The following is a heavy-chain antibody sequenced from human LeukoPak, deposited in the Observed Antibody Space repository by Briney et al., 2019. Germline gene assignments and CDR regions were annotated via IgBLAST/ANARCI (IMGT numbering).Heavy chain of an antibody. V-gene: IGHV4-59*08. CDR1: GDSIRSYY. CDR2: IYYSGST. Sequence: SSETLSLTCTVSGDSIRSYYWSWIRQPPGKGLEWIGYIYYSGSTNYNPSLKSRVTISVDTSKNQFSLKLSSVTAADTAVYYCARAWGSFDYWGQGTLVTVSS. D-gene: IGHD7-27*01. CDR3: ARAWGSFDY. J-gene: IGHJ4*02.